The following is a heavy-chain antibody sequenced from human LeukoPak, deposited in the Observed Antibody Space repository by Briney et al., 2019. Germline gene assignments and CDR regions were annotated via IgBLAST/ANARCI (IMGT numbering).Heavy chain of an antibody. CDR1: GFTVSSNY. CDR3: ARDSSGWTAGAFDI. CDR2: ISSSSSYI. J-gene: IGHJ3*02. D-gene: IGHD6-19*01. Sequence: PGGSLRLSCAASGFTVSSNYMSWVRQAPGKGLEWVSSISSSSSYIYYADSVKGRFTISRDNAKNSLYLQMNSLRAEDTAVYYCARDSSGWTAGAFDIWGQGTMVTVSS. V-gene: IGHV3-21*01.